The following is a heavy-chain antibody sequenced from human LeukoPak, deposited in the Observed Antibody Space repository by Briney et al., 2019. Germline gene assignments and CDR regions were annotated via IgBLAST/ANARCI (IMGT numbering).Heavy chain of an antibody. D-gene: IGHD6-13*01. V-gene: IGHV1-2*02. CDR1: GYTFTSYD. CDR2: MNPNSGGT. CDR3: ARPVSGDGTAAAQFDY. Sequence: ASVKVSFKASGYTFTSYDINWVRQAPGQGLEWLGWMNPNSGGTNYAQKFQGRVTMTRDTSISTAYMELSRLRSDDTAVYYCARPVSGDGTAAAQFDYWGQGTLVTVSS. J-gene: IGHJ4*02.